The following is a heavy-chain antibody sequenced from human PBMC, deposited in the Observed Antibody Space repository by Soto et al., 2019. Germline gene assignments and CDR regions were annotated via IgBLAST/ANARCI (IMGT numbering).Heavy chain of an antibody. CDR3: AKSSDYYDSSGYYPPREYFQH. CDR2: ISYDSSEI. V-gene: IGHV3-30*02. J-gene: IGHJ1*01. CDR1: GFTFSNNA. D-gene: IGHD3-22*01. Sequence: GGSLRLSCVGSGFTFSNNAMHWVRQAPGKGLEWVAFISYDSSEIFYADSVKGRFTISRDNSKNTLYLQMNSLRAEDTAVYYCAKSSDYYDSSGYYPPREYFQHWGQGTLVTVSS.